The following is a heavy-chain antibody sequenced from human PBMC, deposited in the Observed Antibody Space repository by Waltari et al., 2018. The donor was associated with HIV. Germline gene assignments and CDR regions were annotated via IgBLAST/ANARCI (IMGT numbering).Heavy chain of an antibody. CDR3: MRHRGYFPPDY. V-gene: IGHV4-39*01. J-gene: IGHJ4*02. CDR2: FHYTGNT. D-gene: IGHD1-26*01. CDR1: GGSMSDTGDYH. Sequence: QLQLQESGPGLVKPSETLSLTCTVSGGSMSDTGDYHWGWIRQPPGKGLEWIGNFHYTGNTFYNPSLKSRVTISADTSKNQFSLKLSSLTAADTAVYFCMRHRGYFPPDYWGQGTLVTVSS.